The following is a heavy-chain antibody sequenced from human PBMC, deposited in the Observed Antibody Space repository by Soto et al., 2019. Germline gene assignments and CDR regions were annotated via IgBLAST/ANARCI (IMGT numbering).Heavy chain of an antibody. V-gene: IGHV1-8*01. CDR2: INPNSGNI. J-gene: IGHJ4*02. D-gene: IGHD3-10*01. Sequence: GASVKVSCKASGNTFTSYDINWVRQATGHGLEWMEWINPNSGNIGYAQKFQGRVTMTRDTAIRTAYMEVSRLRSDDTAVYYCARGRASGSYYLLDYWGQGTLVTVSS. CDR3: ARGRASGSYYLLDY. CDR1: GNTFTSYD.